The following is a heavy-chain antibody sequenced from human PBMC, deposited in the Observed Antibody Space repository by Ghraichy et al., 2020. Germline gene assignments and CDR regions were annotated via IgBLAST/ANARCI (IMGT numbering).Heavy chain of an antibody. CDR2: VSVDGATT. CDR3: AKAWWDAQTSFDS. V-gene: IGHV3-23*01. Sequence: GGSLRLSCAASGFTFSNYAMSWVRQAPGKGLEWVSTVSVDGATTYYADSVKGRFTISRDKSENTVSLQMNNLRAEDTAVFYCAKAWWDAQTSFDSWGQGTLVPVSS. J-gene: IGHJ4*02. CDR1: GFTFSNYA. D-gene: IGHD1-26*01.